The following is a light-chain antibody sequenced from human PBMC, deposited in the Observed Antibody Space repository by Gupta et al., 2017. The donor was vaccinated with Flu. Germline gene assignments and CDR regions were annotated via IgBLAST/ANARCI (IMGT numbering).Light chain of an antibody. Sequence: QLLLTQSPSASASLGASVRLTCPLSSGHSAYAIAWHQQQPEKGPRYLMKLNSDGSHRKGDGIPDRFSGSSSGAERYLTISSLQSEDEADYYCQTWGTGPVFGGGTKLTVL. CDR2: LNSDGSH. V-gene: IGLV4-69*01. CDR3: QTWGTGPV. J-gene: IGLJ2*01. CDR1: SGHSAYA.